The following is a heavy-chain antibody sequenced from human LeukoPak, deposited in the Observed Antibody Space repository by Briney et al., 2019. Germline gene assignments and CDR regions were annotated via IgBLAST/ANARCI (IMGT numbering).Heavy chain of an antibody. D-gene: IGHD1-26*01. CDR2: ISAYNGNT. CDR1: GGTFSSYG. CDR3: ARDKWELLHENALDI. Sequence: ASVKVSCKASGGTFSSYGISWVRQAPGQGLEWMGWISAYNGNTNYAQKLQGRVTMTTDTSTSTTYMELRSLRSDDPAAYYCARDKWELLHENALDIWGQGTMVTVSS. J-gene: IGHJ3*02. V-gene: IGHV1-18*01.